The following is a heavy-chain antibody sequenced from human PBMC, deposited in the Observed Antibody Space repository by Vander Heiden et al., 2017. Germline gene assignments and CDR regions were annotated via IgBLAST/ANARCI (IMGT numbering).Heavy chain of an antibody. V-gene: IGHV3-23*01. Sequence: VQLLESGGGLIQAGGSLRLSCAASGFTFNTYSMSWVRQAPGRGLGWVSTISDSGHNTHYADSVKGRFTISRDNSKNTLYLQINSLRAEDTAIYYCAKQLWDGDVWGQGTTVTVSS. J-gene: IGHJ6*02. CDR2: ISDSGHNT. D-gene: IGHD1-1*01. CDR3: AKQLWDGDV. CDR1: GFTFNTYS.